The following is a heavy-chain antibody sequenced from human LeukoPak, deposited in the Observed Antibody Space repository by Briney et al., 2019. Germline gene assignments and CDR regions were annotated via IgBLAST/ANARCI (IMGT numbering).Heavy chain of an antibody. Sequence: SQTLSLTCTVSGGSISSGGYYWSWIRQHPGKGLEWIGYIYYSGSTYYNPSLKSRVTISVDTSKNQFSLKLSSVTVADTAVYYCARTNYDYVWGSYRIDYWGQGTLVTVSS. J-gene: IGHJ4*02. V-gene: IGHV4-31*03. D-gene: IGHD3-16*02. CDR2: IYYSGST. CDR1: GGSISSGGYY. CDR3: ARTNYDYVWGSYRIDY.